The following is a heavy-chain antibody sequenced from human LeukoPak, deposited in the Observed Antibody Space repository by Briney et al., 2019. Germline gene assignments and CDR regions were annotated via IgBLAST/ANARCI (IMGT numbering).Heavy chain of an antibody. D-gene: IGHD4-17*01. V-gene: IGHV3-23*01. CDR3: AKHRENFGDSCLDDY. CDR2: ISGRGDTT. CDR1: GFSFSSYA. J-gene: IGHJ4*02. Sequence: GGSLRLPCAASGFSFSSYAMSWVRHAPGKGLEWVSVISGRGDTTNYADSAKGRFTISRDNSKNTLYLHLNSLRVEDTAVYFCAKHRENFGDSCLDDYWGQGTLVTVSS.